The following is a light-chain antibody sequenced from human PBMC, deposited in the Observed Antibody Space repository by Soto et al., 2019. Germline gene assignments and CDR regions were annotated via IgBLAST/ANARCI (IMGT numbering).Light chain of an antibody. V-gene: IGLV2-14*01. CDR2: DVS. CDR1: SSDVGGYNY. CDR3: SSYTSSSLPYV. J-gene: IGLJ1*01. Sequence: QSALTQPASVSGSPGQSITISCTGTSSDVGGYNYVSWYQQHPGKAPKLMIYDVSNRPSGVSNRFSGSKSGNTASLTISGRQPEDEADDYCSSYTSSSLPYVFGTGTKLTVL.